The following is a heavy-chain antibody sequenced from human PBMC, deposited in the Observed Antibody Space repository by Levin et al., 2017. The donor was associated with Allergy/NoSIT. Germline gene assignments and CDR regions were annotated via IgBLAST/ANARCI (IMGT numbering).Heavy chain of an antibody. J-gene: IGHJ4*02. D-gene: IGHD2-15*01. CDR2: ISRSSTDM. CDR3: ARDLTTGYSSEDY. V-gene: IGHV3-48*03. Sequence: PGGSLRLSCAASGFTFSSYEMNWVRQAPGKGLEWVSYISRSSTDMYYADSVRGRFTISRDNARSSLFLQMTSLRVEDTAVYYCARDLTTGYSSEDYWGRGTLVTVSS. CDR1: GFTFSSYE.